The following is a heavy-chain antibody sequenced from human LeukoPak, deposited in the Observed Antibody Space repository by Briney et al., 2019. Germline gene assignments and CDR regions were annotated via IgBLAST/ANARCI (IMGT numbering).Heavy chain of an antibody. CDR3: ARLPVTQEDRDFWSGPSWFDP. CDR1: GYTFTSYG. Sequence: ASVKVSCKASGYTFTSYGISWVRQAPGQGLEWMGWISAYNGNTNYAQKLQGRVTMTTDTSTSTAYMELRSLRSDDTAVYYCARLPVTQEDRDFWSGPSWFDPWGQGGMVTVSS. D-gene: IGHD3-3*01. CDR2: ISAYNGNT. V-gene: IGHV1-18*01. J-gene: IGHJ5*02.